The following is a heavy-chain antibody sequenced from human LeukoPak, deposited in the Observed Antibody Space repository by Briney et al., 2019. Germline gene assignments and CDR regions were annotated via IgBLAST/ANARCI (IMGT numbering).Heavy chain of an antibody. Sequence: GGSLRLSCAASGFTFTTYNMTWVRQAPGKGLEWVANINQDGGTKYYVDSVKGRFTISRDNAINSVFLQMNSLRAEDTAVYYCARENWTNDFWGQGTLVTVSS. CDR1: GFTFTTYN. J-gene: IGHJ4*02. CDR2: INQDGGTK. CDR3: ARENWTNDF. V-gene: IGHV3-7*01. D-gene: IGHD1/OR15-1a*01.